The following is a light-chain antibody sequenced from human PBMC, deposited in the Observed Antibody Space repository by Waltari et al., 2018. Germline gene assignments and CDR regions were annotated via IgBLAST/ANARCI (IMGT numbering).Light chain of an antibody. J-gene: IGKJ1*01. CDR2: GAL. CDR1: QSVSSN. CDR3: QQYNNWPAWT. V-gene: IGKV3-15*01. Sequence: EIVMTQSPATLSVSPGERATRSCRASQSVSSNLAWYQQNRGQSPRLLIYGALTRATGIPARFSGSGSGTEFTLTISSMQSEYFAVYYCQQYNNWPAWTFGQGTKVEI.